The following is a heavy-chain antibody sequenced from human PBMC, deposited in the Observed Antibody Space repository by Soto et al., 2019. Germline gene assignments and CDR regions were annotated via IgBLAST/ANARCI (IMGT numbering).Heavy chain of an antibody. D-gene: IGHD3-10*01. CDR2: TYYRSKWFN. J-gene: IGHJ6*03. V-gene: IGHV6-1*01. CDR1: GDNVSSNSAA. CDR3: AKGVGSGRIYGSWSYYNPAQSYYYYYYMDV. Sequence: QTLSLTCVISGDNVSSNSAAWNWIRQSQSRVLKWLGRTYYRSKWFNDYAVSVKSRITINPDTSKNQFSLQLNSVTPEDTAVYYCAKGVGSGRIYGSWSYYNPAQSYYYYYYMDVWGKGTTVTVSS.